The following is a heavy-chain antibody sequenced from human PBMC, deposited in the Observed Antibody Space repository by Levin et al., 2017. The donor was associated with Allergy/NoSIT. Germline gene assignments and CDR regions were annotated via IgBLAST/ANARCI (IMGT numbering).Heavy chain of an antibody. J-gene: IGHJ3*02. D-gene: IGHD3-22*01. V-gene: IGHV1-18*01. CDR3: ARDTLYYDSSPRAFDS. CDR1: GYTFTSYG. CDR2: ISAYNGNT. Sequence: VASVKVSCKASGYTFTSYGISWVRQAPGQGLEWMGWISAYNGNTNYAQKLQGRVTMTTDTSTSTAYMELRSLRSDDTAVYYCARDTLYYDSSPRAFDSWGQGTMVTVSS.